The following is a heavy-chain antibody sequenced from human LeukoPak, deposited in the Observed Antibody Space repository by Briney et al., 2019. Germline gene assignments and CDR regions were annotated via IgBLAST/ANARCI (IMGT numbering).Heavy chain of an antibody. CDR2: ISAYNGNT. CDR1: GYTFTSYG. CDR3: ARGDYYDSMIDAFDI. V-gene: IGHV1-18*01. D-gene: IGHD3-22*01. J-gene: IGHJ3*02. Sequence: GASVKVSCKASGYTFTSYGISWVRQAPGQGLEWMGWISAYNGNTNYAQKLQGRVTMTTDTSTSPAYMELRSLRSDDTAVYYCARGDYYDSMIDAFDIWGQGTMVTVSS.